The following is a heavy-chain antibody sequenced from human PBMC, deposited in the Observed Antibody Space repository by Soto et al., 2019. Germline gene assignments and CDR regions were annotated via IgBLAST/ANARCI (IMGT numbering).Heavy chain of an antibody. J-gene: IGHJ6*02. CDR1: GFTFSSYA. D-gene: IGHD3-10*02. V-gene: IGHV3-23*01. CDR2: NSGSGGST. CDR3: AREAAHFVRGEPYYYYYGMDV. Sequence: QPGGSLRLCCAASGFTFSSYAMSWVRQAPGRGLEWVSANSGSGGSTYYADSVKGRFTISRDNSKNTLYLQMNSLRAEDTAVYYCAREAAHFVRGEPYYYYYGMDVWGQGTTVTVSS.